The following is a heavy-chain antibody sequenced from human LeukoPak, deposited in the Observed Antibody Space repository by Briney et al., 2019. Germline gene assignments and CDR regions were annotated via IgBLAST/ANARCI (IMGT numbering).Heavy chain of an antibody. J-gene: IGHJ4*02. D-gene: IGHD6-6*01. CDR2: IYTSGST. V-gene: IGHV4-4*09. CDR3: ARQYSSSASFDY. CDR1: GGSISRYY. Sequence: SGTLSLSCTVSGGSISRYYWSRIRQPPGKGLEWIGHIYTSGSTNYNPSLKSRATSSVDTSKNQFSLKLSSVTAADTAVYYCARQYSSSASFDYWGQGTLVTVSS.